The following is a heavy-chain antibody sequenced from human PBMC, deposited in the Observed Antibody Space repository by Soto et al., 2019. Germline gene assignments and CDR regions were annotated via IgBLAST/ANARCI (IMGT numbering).Heavy chain of an antibody. CDR3: ARDTSNSFDY. Sequence: HVQLVQSGGELKKPGASVKVSCNTSGYTVNTYFISWVRQAPGQGLEWMGWISPYNGNTKYGEKFTGRVTMTTDTFTSTAYMELRNLRIDDTAVYYCARDTSNSFDYWGQGTLVTVSS. V-gene: IGHV1-18*01. D-gene: IGHD2-2*01. CDR1: GYTVNTYF. CDR2: ISPYNGNT. J-gene: IGHJ4*02.